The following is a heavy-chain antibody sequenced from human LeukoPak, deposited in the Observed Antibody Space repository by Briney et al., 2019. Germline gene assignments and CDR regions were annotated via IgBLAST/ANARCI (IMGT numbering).Heavy chain of an antibody. D-gene: IGHD2-2*01. V-gene: IGHV4-59*08. CDR2: IYYSGST. Sequence: SETLSLTCTVSGGSISSYYWSRIRQPPGKGLEWIGYIYYSGSTNYNPSLKSRVTISVDASKNQFSLKLSSVTAADTAVYYCARYGYCSSTSCYSFYYGMDVWGQGTTVTVSS. J-gene: IGHJ6*02. CDR1: GGSISSYY. CDR3: ARYGYCSSTSCYSFYYGMDV.